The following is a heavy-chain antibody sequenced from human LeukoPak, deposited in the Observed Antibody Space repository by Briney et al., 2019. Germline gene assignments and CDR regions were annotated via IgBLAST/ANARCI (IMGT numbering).Heavy chain of an antibody. CDR1: GGTFSSYT. Sequence: ASVKVSCKASGGTFSSYTISWVRQAPGQGLEWMGRIIPILGIANYAQKFQGRVTITADKSTSTAYMELSSLRSEDTAVYYCARGEPLSVQPDYRGQGTLVTVSS. CDR2: IIPILGIA. D-gene: IGHD1-14*01. J-gene: IGHJ4*02. CDR3: ARGEPLSVQPDY. V-gene: IGHV1-69*02.